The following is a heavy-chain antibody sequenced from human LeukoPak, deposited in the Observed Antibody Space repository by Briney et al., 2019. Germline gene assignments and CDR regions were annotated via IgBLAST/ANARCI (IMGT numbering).Heavy chain of an antibody. CDR2: ISGSGGAT. CDR1: GFTFSSYA. CDR3: AKVPVFSLTISEVVTDDAFDI. V-gene: IGHV3-23*01. D-gene: IGHD3-3*01. Sequence: PGGSLRLSCAASGFTFSSYAMSWVRQAPGKGLEWVSAISGSGGATYYADSVKGRFTISRDNSKNTLYLQMHSLRAEDTAVYYCAKVPVFSLTISEVVTDDAFDIWGQGTIVTVSS. J-gene: IGHJ3*02.